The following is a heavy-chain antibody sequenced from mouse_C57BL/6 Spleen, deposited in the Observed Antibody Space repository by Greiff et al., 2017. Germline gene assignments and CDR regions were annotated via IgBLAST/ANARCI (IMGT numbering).Heavy chain of an antibody. CDR1: GFNIKDYY. CDR2: IDPEDGET. CDR3: ARRYYGSSYWYFDV. D-gene: IGHD1-1*01. Sequence: EVQLQQSGAELVKPGASVKLSCTASGFNIKDYYMHWVKQRTEQGLEWIGRIDPEDGETKYAPQFQGKATITADTSSNTAYLQLSILTSEDTAVYDCARRYYGSSYWYFDVWGTGTTVTVSS. J-gene: IGHJ1*03. V-gene: IGHV14-2*01.